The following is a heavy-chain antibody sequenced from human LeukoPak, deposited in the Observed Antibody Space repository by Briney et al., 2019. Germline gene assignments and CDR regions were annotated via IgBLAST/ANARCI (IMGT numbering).Heavy chain of an antibody. CDR2: MNTNSGNT. CDR3: ARGGAVFDY. J-gene: IGHJ4*02. Sequence: ASVKVSCQASGYTFTGYYMHWVRQAPGKGLEWMGWMNTNSGNTGYAQKFQGRVTMTRNTSRSTAYMELSSLRSEYTAVYYCARGGAVFDYWGQGTLVTVSS. CDR1: GYTFTGYY. D-gene: IGHD4-17*01. V-gene: IGHV1-8*02.